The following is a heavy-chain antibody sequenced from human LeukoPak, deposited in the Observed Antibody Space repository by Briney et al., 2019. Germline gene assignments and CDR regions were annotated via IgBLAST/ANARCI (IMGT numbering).Heavy chain of an antibody. CDR1: GYSISSGLY. CDR3: ARQHDSYHYYYVDV. V-gene: IGHV4-38-2*01. D-gene: IGHD6-13*01. CDR2: LYHSDSI. Sequence: PSETLSLTCAVYGYSISSGLYWIWIRQPPGKGLEWIGSLYHSDSIYYNPSLESRVTMSVDTSKTQFSLKLSFVTAADTAVYYCARQHDSYHYYYVDVWGKGTTVTVSS. J-gene: IGHJ6*03.